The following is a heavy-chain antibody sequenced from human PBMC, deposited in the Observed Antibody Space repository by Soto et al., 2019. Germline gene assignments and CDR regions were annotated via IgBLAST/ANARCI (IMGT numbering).Heavy chain of an antibody. CDR2: IWYDGSNK. J-gene: IGHJ4*02. D-gene: IGHD6-13*01. V-gene: IGHV3-33*01. CDR1: GFTFSSYG. CDR3: ARAGVSIAAAGTFAYFDY. Sequence: GGSLRLSCAASGFTFSSYGMHWVRQAPGKGLEWVAVIWYDGSNKYYADSVKGRFTISRDNSKNTLYLQMNSLRAEDTAVYYCARAGVSIAAAGTFAYFDYWGQGTLVTVSS.